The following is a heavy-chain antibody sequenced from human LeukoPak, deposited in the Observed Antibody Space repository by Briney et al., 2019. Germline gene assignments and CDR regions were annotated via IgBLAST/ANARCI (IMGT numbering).Heavy chain of an antibody. CDR3: ARGQRYCSSTSCYGIFDY. V-gene: IGHV4-34*01. CDR1: GGTFSGYY. J-gene: IGHJ4*02. CDR2: INHSGST. D-gene: IGHD2-2*01. Sequence: SETLSLTCAVYGGTFSGYYWSWIRQPPEKGLEWIGEINHSGSTNYNPSLKSRVTISVDTSKNQFSLKLSSVTAADTAVYYCARGQRYCSSTSCYGIFDYWGQGTLVTVSS.